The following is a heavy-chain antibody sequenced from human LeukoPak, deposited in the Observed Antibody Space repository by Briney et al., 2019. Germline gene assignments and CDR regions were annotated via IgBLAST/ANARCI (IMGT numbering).Heavy chain of an antibody. CDR2: ISGSGSSI. CDR1: GFTFSDYY. Sequence: GGSLRLSCAASGFTFSDYYMSWIRQAPGKGLEWVSYISGSGSSIYYADSVKGRFTISRDNAKNSLYLQMNSLRAEDTAVYYCARDLDYGVYADYWGQGTLVTVSS. D-gene: IGHD4-17*01. J-gene: IGHJ4*02. CDR3: ARDLDYGVYADY. V-gene: IGHV3-11*01.